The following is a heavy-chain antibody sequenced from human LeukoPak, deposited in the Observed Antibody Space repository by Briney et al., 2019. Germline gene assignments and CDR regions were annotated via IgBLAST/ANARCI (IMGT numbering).Heavy chain of an antibody. J-gene: IGHJ4*02. V-gene: IGHV4-30-4*01. CDR3: ARVYSSSWYVIFDY. Sequence: SETLSLTCTVSGGSISSGDYYWSWIRQPPGKSLEWIGYIYYSGSTYYNPSLKSRVTISVDTSKNQFSLKLSSVTAADTAVYYCARVYSSSWYVIFDYWGQGTLVTVSS. CDR2: IYYSGST. D-gene: IGHD6-13*01. CDR1: GGSISSGDYY.